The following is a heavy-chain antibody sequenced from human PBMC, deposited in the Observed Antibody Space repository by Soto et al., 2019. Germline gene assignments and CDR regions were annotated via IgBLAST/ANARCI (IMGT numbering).Heavy chain of an antibody. D-gene: IGHD6-6*01. Sequence: GGSLRLSCAASGFTFDDYAMHWVRQAPGKGLEWVSGISWNSGSIGYADSVKGRFTISRDNAKNSLYLQMNSLRAEDTALYYCATDYSSSPNYNFDYWGQGTLVTVSS. CDR2: ISWNSGSI. CDR1: GFTFDDYA. CDR3: ATDYSSSPNYNFDY. V-gene: IGHV3-9*01. J-gene: IGHJ4*02.